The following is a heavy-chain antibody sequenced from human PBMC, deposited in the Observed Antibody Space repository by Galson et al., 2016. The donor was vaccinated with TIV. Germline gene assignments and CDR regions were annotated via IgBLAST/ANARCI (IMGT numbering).Heavy chain of an antibody. CDR2: ISSFGGSA. CDR1: EFTFSSYA. D-gene: IGHD2-15*01. CDR3: ARDRFGAHEAGGSLFDY. V-gene: IGHV3-23*01. Sequence: SLRLSCAASEFTFSSYAMSWVRQAPGKGLERVSSISSFGGSAYYAHSVKGRFTISRDNSQLFLQMNSLRAEDTAVYYCARDRFGAHEAGGSLFDYWGQGTLVTVSS. J-gene: IGHJ4*02.